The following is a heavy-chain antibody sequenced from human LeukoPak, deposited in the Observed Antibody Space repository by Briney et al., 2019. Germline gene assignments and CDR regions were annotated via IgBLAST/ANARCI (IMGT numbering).Heavy chain of an antibody. CDR1: GVSISSSSYY. CDR3: ARLYRAFDI. D-gene: IGHD1-14*01. Sequence: SETLSLTCTVSGVSISSSSYYWGWIRQPPGKGLEWIGSIYYSGSTYYNPSLKSRVTISVDTSKNQFSLKLSSVTAADTAVYYCARLYRAFDIWGQGTMVTVSS. J-gene: IGHJ3*02. V-gene: IGHV4-39*01. CDR2: IYYSGST.